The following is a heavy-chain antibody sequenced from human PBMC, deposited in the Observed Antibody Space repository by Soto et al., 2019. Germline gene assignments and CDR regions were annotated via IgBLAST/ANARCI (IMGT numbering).Heavy chain of an antibody. CDR1: GFTFSSYA. Sequence: GGALRLSCAASGFTFSSYAMSWVRQAPGKGLEWVSTISGSGGGTYYADSMKGRFTISRDNSKNTLYLQMYSLRVEDTAVYYCARESDHWGQGTLVTVSS. J-gene: IGHJ4*02. V-gene: IGHV3-23*01. CDR2: ISGSGGGT. CDR3: ARESDH.